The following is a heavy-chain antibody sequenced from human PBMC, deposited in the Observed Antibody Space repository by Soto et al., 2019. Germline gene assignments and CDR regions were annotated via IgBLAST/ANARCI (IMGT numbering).Heavy chain of an antibody. CDR1: GFTFSDHY. D-gene: IGHD6-13*01. J-gene: IGHJ4*02. Sequence: GGSLRLSCAASGFTFSDHYMDWVRQAPGKGLEWVGRTRNKANSYTTEYAASVKGRFTISRDDSKNSLYLQMNSLKTEDTAVYYCARAYSSSCLDYWGQGTLVTVSS. CDR2: TRNKANSYTT. V-gene: IGHV3-72*01. CDR3: ARAYSSSCLDY.